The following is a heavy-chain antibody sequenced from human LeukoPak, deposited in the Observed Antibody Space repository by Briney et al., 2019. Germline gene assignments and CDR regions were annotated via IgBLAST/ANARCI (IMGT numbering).Heavy chain of an antibody. CDR3: AREGGTGEALDY. V-gene: IGHV3-21*01. Sequence: GGSLRLSCAASGFTFSSYSMNWVRQAPGKGLEWVSSISSSSSYIYYADSVKGRFTISTDNAKNSLYLQMNSLRAEDTAVCYCAREGGTGEALDYWGQGTLVTVSS. CDR1: GFTFSSYS. CDR2: ISSSSSYI. D-gene: IGHD7-27*01. J-gene: IGHJ4*02.